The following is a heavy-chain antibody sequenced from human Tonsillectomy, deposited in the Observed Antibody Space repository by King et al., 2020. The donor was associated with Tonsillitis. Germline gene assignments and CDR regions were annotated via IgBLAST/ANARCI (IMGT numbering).Heavy chain of an antibody. V-gene: IGHV1-46*01. CDR2: INPSGGST. Sequence: QLVQSGAEVKKPGASVKVSCKASGYTFTSYYVHWVRQAPGQGLEWMGLINPSGGSTSYAQKFQGRVIMTRDTSTSTVYMELGSLRSEDTAVVYCARTYYYDRSGYYFGYWGQGTLVTVSS. D-gene: IGHD3-22*01. CDR1: GYTFTSYY. J-gene: IGHJ4*02. CDR3: ARTYYYDRSGYYFGY.